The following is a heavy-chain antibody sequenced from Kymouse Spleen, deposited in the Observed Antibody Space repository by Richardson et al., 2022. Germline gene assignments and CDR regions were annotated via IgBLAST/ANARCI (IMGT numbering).Heavy chain of an antibody. D-gene: IGHD1-7*01. CDR3: TTGPSSITGTTYYYYYGMDV. CDR1: GFTFSNAW. J-gene: IGHJ6*02. CDR2: IKSKTDGGTT. Sequence: EVQLVESGGGLVKPGGSLRLSCAASGFTFSNAWMSWVRQAPGKGLEWVGRIKSKTDGGTTDYAAPVKGRFTISRDDSKNTLYLQMNSLKTEDTAVYYCTTGPSSITGTTYYYYYGMDVWGQGTTVTVSS. V-gene: IGHV3-15*01.